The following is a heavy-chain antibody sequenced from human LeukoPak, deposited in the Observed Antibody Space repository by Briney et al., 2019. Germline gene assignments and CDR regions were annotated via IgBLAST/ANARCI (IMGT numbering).Heavy chain of an antibody. V-gene: IGHV3-49*03. CDR1: GFTFGDYA. D-gene: IGHD6-19*01. CDR3: TRWKSSMSRYSSGWQTFDY. CDR2: VRSKAYGGTT. Sequence: PGGSLRLSCTASGFTFGDYAMSWFRAAPGKGLEWVGFVRSKAYGGTTEYAASVKGRFTISRDDSKSIAYLQMSSLTTEDTAVYYCTRWKSSMSRYSSGWQTFDYWGQGTLVTVSS. J-gene: IGHJ4*02.